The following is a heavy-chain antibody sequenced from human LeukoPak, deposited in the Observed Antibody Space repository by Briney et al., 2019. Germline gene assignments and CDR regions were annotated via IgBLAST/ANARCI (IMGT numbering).Heavy chain of an antibody. Sequence: PGGSLTLSCAASGFTFSDYEMNWVRQAPGKGLEWVSYISGGGTTIYYADSVKGRFTISRDNAKNSLYLQMNSLRAEDTAVYYCARDWCSGGSCYGRIPLDYWGQGTLVTVSS. D-gene: IGHD2-15*01. CDR1: GFTFSDYE. V-gene: IGHV3-48*03. J-gene: IGHJ4*02. CDR3: ARDWCSGGSCYGRIPLDY. CDR2: ISGGGTTI.